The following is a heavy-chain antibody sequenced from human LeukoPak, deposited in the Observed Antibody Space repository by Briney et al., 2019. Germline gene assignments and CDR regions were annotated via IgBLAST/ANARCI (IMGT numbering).Heavy chain of an antibody. D-gene: IGHD5-12*01. Sequence: SVKVSCKASGGTFISYAISWVRQAPGQGREWMGRIIPIFGIANYVQKFQGRDTITTDESTSTAYMELSSLRSEDTAVYYCAILVATIHYYYRDVWGKGTTVTVSS. CDR2: IIPIFGIA. CDR3: AILVATIHYYYRDV. J-gene: IGHJ6*03. CDR1: GGTFISYA. V-gene: IGHV1-69*05.